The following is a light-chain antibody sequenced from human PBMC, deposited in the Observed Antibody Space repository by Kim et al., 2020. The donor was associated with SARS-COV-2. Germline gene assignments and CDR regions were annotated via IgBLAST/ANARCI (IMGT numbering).Light chain of an antibody. V-gene: IGKV1-33*01. CDR3: QHHRTLPIT. CDR2: GAS. CDR1: QDIRNY. Sequence: ASIGDRVTITCQASQDIRNYLSWYQQKPGRAPKRLIYGASNLETGVPSRFSGSGSGTEFTLTISSLQPEDIATYYCQHHRTLPITFGPGTKLEIK. J-gene: IGKJ3*01.